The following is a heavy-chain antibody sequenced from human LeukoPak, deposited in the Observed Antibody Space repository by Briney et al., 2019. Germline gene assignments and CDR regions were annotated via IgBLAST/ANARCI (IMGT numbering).Heavy chain of an antibody. V-gene: IGHV4-59*12. D-gene: IGHD2-21*02. CDR1: GGSISSYY. J-gene: IGHJ4*02. CDR2: IYYSGST. Sequence: PSETLSLTCTVAGGSISSYYWSWIRQPPGKGLEWIGYIYYSGSTNYNPSLKSRVTISVDTSKNQFSLKLSSVTAADTAVYYCARDLCGGDCYDIGIRYDYWGQGTLVTVSS. CDR3: ARDLCGGDCYDIGIRYDY.